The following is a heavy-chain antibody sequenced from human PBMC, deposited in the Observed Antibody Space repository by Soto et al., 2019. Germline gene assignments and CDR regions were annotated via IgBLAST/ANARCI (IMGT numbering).Heavy chain of an antibody. CDR2: IWYDGSNK. V-gene: IGHV3-33*01. CDR1: GFTFSSYG. D-gene: IGHD5-12*01. J-gene: IGHJ4*02. Sequence: GGSLRLSCAASGFTFSSYGMHWVRQAPVKGLEWVAVIWYDGSNKYYADSVKGRFTISRDNSKNTLYLQMNSLRAEDTAVYYCARDQGRYSGYDWFGYWGQGTLVTVSS. CDR3: ARDQGRYSGYDWFGY.